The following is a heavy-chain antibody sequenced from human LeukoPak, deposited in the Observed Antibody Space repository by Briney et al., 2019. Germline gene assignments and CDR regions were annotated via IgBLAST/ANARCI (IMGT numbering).Heavy chain of an antibody. Sequence: GGSLRLSCAASGFTFSNYWMSWVRQAPGKGLEWVATIKQDGSEIYYVDSVKGRFIISRDNAQNSLYLQMNSLRDEDTAVYFCASMWEGGYWGQGTLVTVSS. J-gene: IGHJ4*02. D-gene: IGHD1-26*01. CDR3: ASMWEGGY. V-gene: IGHV3-7*01. CDR1: GFTFSNYW. CDR2: IKQDGSEI.